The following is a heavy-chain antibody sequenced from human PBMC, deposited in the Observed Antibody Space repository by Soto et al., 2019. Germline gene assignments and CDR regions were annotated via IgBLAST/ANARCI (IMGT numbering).Heavy chain of an antibody. CDR1: GFTFSSYA. D-gene: IGHD3-3*01. CDR3: ARVSFTIFGVVNYGMDV. Sequence: PGGSLRLSCAASGFTFSSYAMRWVRQAPGKGLEWVANIKQDGSEKYYVDSVQGRFTISRDNAKNSLYLQMNSLRAEDMAVYYCARVSFTIFGVVNYGMDVWGQGTTVTVSS. J-gene: IGHJ6*02. CDR2: IKQDGSEK. V-gene: IGHV3-7*03.